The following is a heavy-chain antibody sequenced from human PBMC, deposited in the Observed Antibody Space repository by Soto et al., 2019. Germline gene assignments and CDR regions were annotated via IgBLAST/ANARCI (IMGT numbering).Heavy chain of an antibody. Sequence: QVQLQESGPGLVKASETLSLTCTVSGGSMFCYYWSWIRQPAGKGLEWIARINGSGSTNYNTTLKSRITIYLDTSKNKFPLRLTSVTAADKAVYYCAREGASSYASRHFDNWGPGTLVTVSS. J-gene: IGHJ4*02. CDR2: INGSGST. CDR3: AREGASSYASRHFDN. D-gene: IGHD3-16*01. V-gene: IGHV4-4*07. CDR1: GGSMFCYY.